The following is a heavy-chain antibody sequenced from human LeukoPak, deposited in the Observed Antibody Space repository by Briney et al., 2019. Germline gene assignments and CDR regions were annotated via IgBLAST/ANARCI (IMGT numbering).Heavy chain of an antibody. CDR2: IRADGTT. CDR1: GFTFSSAW. V-gene: IGHV3-15*01. Sequence: GGSLRLSCAASGFTFSSAWMSWVRQAPGKGLEWVARIRADGTTDYAAPVKGGFTISRDDSMNTLSLQMDGLKTGDTAVYYCAADVPSPPAQIDYWGQGTPVTISS. D-gene: IGHD1-14*01. J-gene: IGHJ4*02. CDR3: AADVPSPPAQIDY.